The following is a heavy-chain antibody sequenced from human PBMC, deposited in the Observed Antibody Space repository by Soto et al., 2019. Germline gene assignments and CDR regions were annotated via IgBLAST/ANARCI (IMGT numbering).Heavy chain of an antibody. J-gene: IGHJ4*02. D-gene: IGHD6-6*01. CDR2: IYPGDSDT. Sequence: GESLKISCKGSGYSFTSYWIGWVRQMPGKGLEWMVIIYPGDSDTRYSPSFQGQVTISADKSIGTAYLQWSSLKASDTAMYYCARPRDSSSSRGALDYWGQGTLVTVSS. V-gene: IGHV5-51*01. CDR1: GYSFTSYW. CDR3: ARPRDSSSSRGALDY.